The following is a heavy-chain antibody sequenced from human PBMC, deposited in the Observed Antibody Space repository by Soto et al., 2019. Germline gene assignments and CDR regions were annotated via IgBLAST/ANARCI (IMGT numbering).Heavy chain of an antibody. CDR1: GGSFSRYA. Sequence: QVQRVQSEAEVKKPVSSVKVSCKASGGSFSRYAISWVRQAPGQGPEWMGGIIPIFGTTKYAQKFQGRVTITADDSKSTAYLELRSLRSDDTDVYYCARHNRDRLTTLRTHYGMDVWGQGTTFTVYS. CDR2: IIPIFGTT. CDR3: ARHNRDRLTTLRTHYGMDV. J-gene: IGHJ6*02. V-gene: IGHV1-69*01. D-gene: IGHD4-4*01.